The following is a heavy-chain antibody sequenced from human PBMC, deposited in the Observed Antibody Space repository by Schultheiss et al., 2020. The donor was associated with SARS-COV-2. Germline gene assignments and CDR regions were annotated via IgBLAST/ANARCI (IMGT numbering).Heavy chain of an antibody. CDR1: GFTFSSYG. Sequence: GESLKISCAASGFTFSSYGMHWVRQAPGKGLEWVAVIWYGGSNKYYADSVKGRFIISRDNDKNSLYLQMDSLRPDDTGIYYCASDITVTGVWGQGTTVTVSS. CDR2: IWYGGSNK. D-gene: IGHD4-17*01. CDR3: ASDITVTGV. J-gene: IGHJ6*02. V-gene: IGHV3-33*08.